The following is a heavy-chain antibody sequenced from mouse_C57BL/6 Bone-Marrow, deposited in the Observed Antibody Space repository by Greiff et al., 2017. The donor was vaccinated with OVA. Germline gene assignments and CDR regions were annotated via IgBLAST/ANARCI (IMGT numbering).Heavy chain of an antibody. D-gene: IGHD2-1*01. CDR2: ISDGGSYT. CDR3: ARDGPLLWDY. J-gene: IGHJ2*01. CDR1: GFTFSSYA. V-gene: IGHV5-4*01. Sequence: DVMLVESGGGLVKPGGSLKLSCAASGFTFSSYAMSWVRQTPEKRLEWVATISDGGSYTYYPDNVKGRFTISRDNAKNNLYLQMSHLKSEDTAMYYCARDGPLLWDYWGQGTTLTVSS.